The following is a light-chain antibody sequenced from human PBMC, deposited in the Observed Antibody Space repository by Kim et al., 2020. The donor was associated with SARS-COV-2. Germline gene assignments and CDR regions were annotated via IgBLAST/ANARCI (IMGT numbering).Light chain of an antibody. Sequence: AMGQTVRITGKGAGIRINYASAYRQKQGPAPVLVIYGKNNRPSGIPDRFSVSSSGNTASLTITGAQAEDAADYYCNSRDSSGNHVLFGGGTQLTVL. V-gene: IGLV3-19*01. CDR2: GKN. CDR1: GIRINY. J-gene: IGLJ2*01. CDR3: NSRDSSGNHVL.